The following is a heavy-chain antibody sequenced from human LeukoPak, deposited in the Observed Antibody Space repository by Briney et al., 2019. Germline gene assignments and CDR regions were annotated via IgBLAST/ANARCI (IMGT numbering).Heavy chain of an antibody. Sequence: GASVRVSCKASGGTFSSYAISWVRQAPGQGLERMGRIIPILGIANYAQKFQGRVTITADKSTSTAYMELSSLRSEDTAVYYCARERRYSGSYPCYYGMDVWGQGTTVTVSS. V-gene: IGHV1-69*04. J-gene: IGHJ6*02. CDR3: ARERRYSGSYPCYYGMDV. CDR1: GGTFSSYA. D-gene: IGHD1-26*01. CDR2: IIPILGIA.